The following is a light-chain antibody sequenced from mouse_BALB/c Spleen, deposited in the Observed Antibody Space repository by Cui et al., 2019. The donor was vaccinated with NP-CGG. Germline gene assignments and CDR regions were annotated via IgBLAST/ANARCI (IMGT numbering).Light chain of an antibody. CDR3: ALWYTNHWV. Sequence: AVVTQETPLTTSPLETDTFTFLSSPGAVTTRTYANWVQEKPDHLFPGLIGGTNNRAPGVPARFSGSLIGEKAALTIPGAQTEDEEIYFCALWYTNHWVFGGGTKLTVL. J-gene: IGLJ1*01. CDR1: PGAVTTRTY. V-gene: IGLV1*01. CDR2: GTN.